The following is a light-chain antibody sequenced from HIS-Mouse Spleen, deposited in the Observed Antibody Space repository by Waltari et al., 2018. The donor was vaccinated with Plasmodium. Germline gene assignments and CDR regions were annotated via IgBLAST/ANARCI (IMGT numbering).Light chain of an antibody. CDR3: AAWDDSLSGYV. CDR2: RNK. J-gene: IGLJ1*01. V-gene: IGLV1-47*01. Sequence: QSVLTQPPSASGTPGQRVTISCSGSSSNIGSHSVYWYQQLPGTAPKLLINRNKQRPSGVPDRFSGSKSGTSASLAISGLRSEDEADYYCAAWDDSLSGYVFGTGTKVTVL. CDR1: SSNIGSHS.